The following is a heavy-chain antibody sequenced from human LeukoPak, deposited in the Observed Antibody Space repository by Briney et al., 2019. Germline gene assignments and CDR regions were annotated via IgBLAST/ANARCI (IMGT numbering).Heavy chain of an antibody. CDR1: GDLVSSGC. D-gene: IGHD3-16*01. CDR2: IHHSGTT. CDR3: ASGGGCTTTCCDSDW. V-gene: IGHV4-59*02. Sequence: SETLSLICPVSGDLVSSGCWGCVRQPPGKGLEWIGYIHHSGTTNYNPSLKSRVAISVDTSKNQFSLKLSSVTAADTAVYFCASGGGCTTTCCDSDWWGQGTQVTVSS. J-gene: IGHJ4*02.